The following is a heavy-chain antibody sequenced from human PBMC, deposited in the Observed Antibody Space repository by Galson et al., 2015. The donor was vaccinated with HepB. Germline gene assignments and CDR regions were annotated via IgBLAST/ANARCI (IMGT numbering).Heavy chain of an antibody. CDR1: GYTFTSYG. J-gene: IGHJ5*02. CDR3: ARNQQSYNWFDP. V-gene: IGHV1-18*01. D-gene: IGHD1-14*01. CDR2: ISAYNGNT. Sequence: SVKVSCKASGYTFTSYGISWVRQAPGQGLEWMGWISAYNGNTNYAQKLQGRVAMTTDTSTSTAYMELRSLRSDDTAVYYCARNQQSYNWFDPWGQGTLVTVSS.